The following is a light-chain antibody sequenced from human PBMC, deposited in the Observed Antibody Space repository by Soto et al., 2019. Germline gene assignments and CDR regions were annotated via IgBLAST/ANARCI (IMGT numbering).Light chain of an antibody. CDR1: ETVATN. CDR3: QQYNSWPPGT. CDR2: GAS. J-gene: IGKJ2*01. V-gene: IGKV3-15*01. Sequence: EVVMPQSPATLSVAPGERATLSCRASETVATNLAWYQQKPGQAPRLLISGASTRAAGISDRFRGSGSGTEFTLTISSLQSEDFALYYCQQYNSWPPGTFGQGTKVDIK.